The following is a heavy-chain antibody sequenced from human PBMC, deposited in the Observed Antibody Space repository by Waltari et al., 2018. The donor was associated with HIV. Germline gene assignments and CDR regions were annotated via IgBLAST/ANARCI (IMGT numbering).Heavy chain of an antibody. CDR3: APGRGWFDP. V-gene: IGHV3-74*01. CDR2: INSDGSST. CDR1: GFPFCSYW. Sequence: EVQVVESGGGLVKPGGSLRLSGEAYGFPFCSYWMPWVRQAPGKGLVWFSRINSDGSSTGYVDSVKGRFTISRDNAKNTLYLQMNNLRAEDTAVYYCAPGRGWFDPWGQGTLVTVSS. J-gene: IGHJ5*02.